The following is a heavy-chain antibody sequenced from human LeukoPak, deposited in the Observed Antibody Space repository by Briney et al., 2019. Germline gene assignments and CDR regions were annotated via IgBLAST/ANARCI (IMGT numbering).Heavy chain of an antibody. J-gene: IGHJ4*02. CDR2: IYTTGAT. CDR1: SGSINSYY. D-gene: IGHD1-26*01. CDR3: GRQGSTASYYFLDF. Sequence: KPSETLSLTCTVSSGSINSYYWGWVRQPPGKGLEWIGRIYTTGATQYNPSLKSRVTMSIDTSTNQFSLNLRSMTAADTAVYYCGRQGSTASYYFLDFWSQGTLVAVS. V-gene: IGHV4-4*07.